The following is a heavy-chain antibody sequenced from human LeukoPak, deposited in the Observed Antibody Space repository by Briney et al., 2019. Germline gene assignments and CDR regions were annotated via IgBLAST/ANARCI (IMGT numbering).Heavy chain of an antibody. J-gene: IGHJ4*02. CDR1: GGSISSTSY. Sequence: SETLSLTCIVSGGSISSTSYWGWIRQPPGKGLEWIGTILYSGSTFYNPSLKSRVTISVDTSKNQFSLKLNSVTAADTAVYYCARGPIIAVAGSSGFDYWGQGTLVTVSS. V-gene: IGHV4-39*01. D-gene: IGHD6-19*01. CDR3: ARGPIIAVAGSSGFDY. CDR2: ILYSGST.